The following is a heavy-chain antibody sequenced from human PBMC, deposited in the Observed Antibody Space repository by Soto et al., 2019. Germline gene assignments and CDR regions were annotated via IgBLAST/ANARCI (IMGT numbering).Heavy chain of an antibody. CDR2: IYPGDSDT. D-gene: IGHD3-10*01. J-gene: IGHJ5*02. CDR3: ARNFRFEELLYSEEPQFDP. V-gene: IGHV5-51*01. CDR1: GYSFTSYW. Sequence: PGESLKISCKGSGYSFTSYWLGWVRQMPGKGLEWMGIIYPGDSDTRYSPSFQGQVTISADKSISTAYLQWSSLKASDTAMYYCARNFRFEELLYSEEPQFDPWGQGTPVTVSS.